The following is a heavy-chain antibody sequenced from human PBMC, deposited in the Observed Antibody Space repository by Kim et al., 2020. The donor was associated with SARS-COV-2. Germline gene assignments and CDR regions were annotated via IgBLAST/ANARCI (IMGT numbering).Heavy chain of an antibody. Sequence: GGSLRLSCVASGFAFGNFGMSWVRQVPGKGLQWVSHINWNGGATSYADSVRGRFTISRDNAKNSLFLQMNSLRTEDTAVYYCARLPHVSGARSYLWDYSG. CDR1: GFAFGNFG. CDR2: INWNGGAT. J-gene: IGHJ4*01. D-gene: IGHD3-10*01. V-gene: IGHV3-20*04. CDR3: ARLPHVSGARSYLWDY.